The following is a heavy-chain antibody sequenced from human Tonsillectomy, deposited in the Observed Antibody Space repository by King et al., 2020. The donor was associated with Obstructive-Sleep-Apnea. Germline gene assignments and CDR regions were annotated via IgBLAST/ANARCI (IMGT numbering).Heavy chain of an antibody. J-gene: IGHJ6*02. D-gene: IGHD3-22*01. CDR1: GLTFSDAW. V-gene: IGHV3-15*01. CDR2: IKSKRGGGTV. Sequence: VQLVESGGGLVKPGGSLRLSCVVSGLTFSDAWLNWVRQAPGKGLEWVGRIKSKRGGGTVDYAAPVRGRFTISRDDSKNTLYTEMNSLKTEDTAVYYCSQQIDYYYRMDFWGQGTTVTVSS. CDR3: SQQIDYYYRMDF.